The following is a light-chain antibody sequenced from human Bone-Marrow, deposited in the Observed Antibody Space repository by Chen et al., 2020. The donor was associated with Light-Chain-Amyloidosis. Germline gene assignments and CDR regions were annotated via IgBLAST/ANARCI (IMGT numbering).Light chain of an antibody. Sequence: QSALTPPASVSGSPGQPLPISCTGSNSDVGRYNHVSWYQQRPDKAPKLMIYEVTNRPSWVPDRVSGSKSDNTASLTIAGLQTEDEADYFCSAYTITNTLVFGSGTRVTVL. CDR3: SAYTITNTLV. V-gene: IGLV2-14*01. J-gene: IGLJ1*01. CDR1: NSDVGRYNH. CDR2: EVT.